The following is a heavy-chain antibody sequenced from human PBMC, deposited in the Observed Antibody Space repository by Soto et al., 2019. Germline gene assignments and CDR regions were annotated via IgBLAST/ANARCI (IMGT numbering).Heavy chain of an antibody. Sequence: PSETLSLTCTVSGDSISTSNCYWSWIRQSPGKGLEWIGSVFYSGSSYYNPSLKSRVTISVDASRDQFSLRVNSVTAADTAVYYCASRKREEICSSGNCYFTYWGQGTLVTVPQ. D-gene: IGHD2-2*01. J-gene: IGHJ4*02. CDR1: GDSISTSNCY. V-gene: IGHV4-39*01. CDR2: VFYSGSS. CDR3: ASRKREEICSSGNCYFTY.